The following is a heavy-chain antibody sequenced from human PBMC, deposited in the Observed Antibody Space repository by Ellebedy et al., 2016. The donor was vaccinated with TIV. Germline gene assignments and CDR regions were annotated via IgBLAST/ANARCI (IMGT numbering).Heavy chain of an antibody. Sequence: PGGSLRLSCVASGFSFRSYWMSWVRQAPGKGLEWVANIYQDGSNQSYVDSVKGRFNISRDTANKSLFLQMNSLRGEDTAVYYWARRGRYGDYAVQINSWFDRWGRGTLVTVSS. CDR2: IYQDGSNQ. J-gene: IGHJ5*02. CDR3: ARRGRYGDYAVQINSWFDR. D-gene: IGHD5-12*01. CDR1: GFSFRSYW. V-gene: IGHV3-7*01.